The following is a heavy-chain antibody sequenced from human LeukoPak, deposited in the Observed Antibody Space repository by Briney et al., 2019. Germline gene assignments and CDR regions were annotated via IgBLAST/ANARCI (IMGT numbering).Heavy chain of an antibody. V-gene: IGHV3-23*01. Sequence: PGGSLRLSCAASGFTFSSYGMSWVRQAPGKGLEWVSGISASGGTTCYADSVKGRFSISRDNSKSTLYLQMNSLRAEDTAVYYCAKGAYCGGDCYLVYYYYMDVWGKGTTVTVSS. D-gene: IGHD2-21*01. CDR3: AKGAYCGGDCYLVYYYYMDV. J-gene: IGHJ6*03. CDR2: ISASGGTT. CDR1: GFTFSSYG.